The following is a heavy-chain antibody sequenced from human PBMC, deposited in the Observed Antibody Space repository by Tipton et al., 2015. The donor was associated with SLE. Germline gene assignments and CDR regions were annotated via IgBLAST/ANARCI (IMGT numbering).Heavy chain of an antibody. V-gene: IGHV4-59*07. CDR1: GGSISSYY. D-gene: IGHD4-23*01. CDR3: AGGNSYYFDY. Sequence: TLSLTCTVSGGSISSYYWSWIRQPPGKGLEWIGYIYYSGSTNYNPSLKSRVTISVDTSKNQFSLKLSSVTAADTAVYYCAGGNSYYFDYWGQGTLVTVPS. J-gene: IGHJ4*02. CDR2: IYYSGST.